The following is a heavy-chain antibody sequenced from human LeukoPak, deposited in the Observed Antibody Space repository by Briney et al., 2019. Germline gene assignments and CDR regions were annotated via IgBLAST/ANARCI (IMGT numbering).Heavy chain of an antibody. CDR3: ARDLGIFGDFDY. D-gene: IGHD3-3*01. V-gene: IGHV3-30*02. CDR2: IRYDGSNE. J-gene: IGHJ4*02. CDR1: GFSFSNFG. Sequence: GGSLRPSCTTSGFSFSNFGMHWVRQAPDKGLEWLAFIRYDGSNEYSADSVKGRFTISRDNSRNTLFLQMDSLRSEDTAVYYCARDLGIFGDFDYWGQGTLVIVSS.